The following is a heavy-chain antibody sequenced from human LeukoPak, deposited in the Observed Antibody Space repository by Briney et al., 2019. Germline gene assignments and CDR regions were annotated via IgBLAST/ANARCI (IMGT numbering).Heavy chain of an antibody. V-gene: IGHV4-59*01. Sequence: RASETLSLTCTVSGGSISSYYWSWIRQPPGKGLEWIGYIYYSGSTNYNPSLKSRVTISVDTSKNQFSLKLSSVTAADTAVYYCARVWLALDIWGQGTMVTVSS. J-gene: IGHJ3*02. CDR1: GGSISSYY. CDR3: ARVWLALDI. CDR2: IYYSGST. D-gene: IGHD3-22*01.